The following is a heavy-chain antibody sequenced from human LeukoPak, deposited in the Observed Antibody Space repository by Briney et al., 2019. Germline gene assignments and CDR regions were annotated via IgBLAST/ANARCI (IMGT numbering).Heavy chain of an antibody. D-gene: IGHD3-22*01. V-gene: IGHV1-69*05. CDR3: ARELVVGDAFDI. CDR2: IIPIFGTA. Sequence: GSSVKVSCKAFGGTFSSYAISWVRQAPGQGLEWMGRIIPIFGTANYAQKFQGRVTITTDESTSTAYVELSSLRSEDTAVYYCARELVVGDAFDIWGQGTMVTVSS. CDR1: GGTFSSYA. J-gene: IGHJ3*02.